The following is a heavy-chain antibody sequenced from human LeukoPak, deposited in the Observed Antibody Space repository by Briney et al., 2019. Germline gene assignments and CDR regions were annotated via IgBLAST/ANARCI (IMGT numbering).Heavy chain of an antibody. V-gene: IGHV3-21*01. CDR1: GFTFSSYS. CDR2: ISSSSSYI. J-gene: IGHJ4*02. D-gene: IGHD3-22*01. Sequence: PGGSLRLSCAASGFTFSSYSMNWVRQAPGKGLEWVSSISSSSSYIYYADSVKGRFTISRDNAKNSLYLQMNSLRAEDTAVYYCARNYYDSSGYYSRDYWGQGTLVTVSS. CDR3: ARNYYDSSGYYSRDY.